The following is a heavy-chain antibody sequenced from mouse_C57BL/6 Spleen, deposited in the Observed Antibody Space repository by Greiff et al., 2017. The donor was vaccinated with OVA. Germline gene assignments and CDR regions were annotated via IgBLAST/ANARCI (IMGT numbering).Heavy chain of an antibody. CDR3: ARWGYGISYPYYFDY. D-gene: IGHD1-1*01. CDR2: IYPRSGNT. J-gene: IGHJ2*01. V-gene: IGHV1-81*01. Sequence: QVQLKESGAELARPGASVKLSCKASGYTFTSYGISWVKQRTGQGLEWIGEIYPRSGNTYYNEKFKGKATLTADKSSSTAYMELRSLTSEDSAVYFCARWGYGISYPYYFDYWGQGTTLTVSS. CDR1: GYTFTSYG.